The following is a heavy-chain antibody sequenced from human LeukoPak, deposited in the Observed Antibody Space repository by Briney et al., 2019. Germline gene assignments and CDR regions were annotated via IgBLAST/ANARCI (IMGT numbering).Heavy chain of an antibody. CDR1: GFTFSSYS. CDR2: ISSSSIYI. V-gene: IGHV3-21*01. D-gene: IGHD3-10*01. Sequence: GGSLRLSCAASGFTFSSYSMNWVRQAPGKGLEWVSSISSSSIYIYYADSVKGRFTISRNNAKNSLYLQMNSLRAEDTAVYYCARDSGNWGNPFDIWGQGTMVTVSS. J-gene: IGHJ3*02. CDR3: ARDSGNWGNPFDI.